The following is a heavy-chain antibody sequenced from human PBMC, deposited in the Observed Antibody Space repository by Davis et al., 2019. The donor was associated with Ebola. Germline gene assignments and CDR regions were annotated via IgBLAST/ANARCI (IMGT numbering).Heavy chain of an antibody. D-gene: IGHD5-12*01. CDR2: INAGNGNT. V-gene: IGHV1-3*01. CDR1: GFTFSSYG. J-gene: IGHJ4*02. Sequence: GESLKISCAASGFTFSSYGMHWVLPAPGQRLEWMGWINAGNGNTKYSQKFQGRVTITRDTSASTAYMELSSLRSEDTAVYYCARADSGYDSSLDYWGQGTLVTVSS. CDR3: ARADSGYDSSLDY.